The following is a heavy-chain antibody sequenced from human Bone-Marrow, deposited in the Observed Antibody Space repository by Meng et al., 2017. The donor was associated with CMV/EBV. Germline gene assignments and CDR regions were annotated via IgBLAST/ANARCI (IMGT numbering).Heavy chain of an antibody. CDR2: ISYDGSNK. CDR1: GFAFSTYG. D-gene: IGHD3-10*01. Sequence: LSLTCAASGFAFSTYGMHWVRQAPGKGLEWVAVISYDGSNKYYADSVKGRFTISRDNSKNTLYLQMNSLRAEDTAVYYCARDGYYYGSGGPAHIDYWGQGTLVTVSS. J-gene: IGHJ4*02. CDR3: ARDGYYYGSGGPAHIDY. V-gene: IGHV3-30*19.